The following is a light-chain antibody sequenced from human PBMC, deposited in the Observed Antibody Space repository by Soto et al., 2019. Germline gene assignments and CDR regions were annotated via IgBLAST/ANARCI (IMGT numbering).Light chain of an antibody. Sequence: DIQMTQSPSTLSASVGDRVTITCRASQSISSWLAWYQQKPGKAPKLLIYKASSLESGVPSRFSGSGSGTEFTPTLSSLQPDDFATYYCQQNNSYSPETFGQGTKVEIK. CDR3: QQNNSYSPET. CDR2: KAS. CDR1: QSISSW. V-gene: IGKV1-5*03. J-gene: IGKJ1*01.